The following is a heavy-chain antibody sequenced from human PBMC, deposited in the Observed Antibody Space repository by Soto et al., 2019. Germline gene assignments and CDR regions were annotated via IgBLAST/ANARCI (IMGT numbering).Heavy chain of an antibody. D-gene: IGHD3-9*01. CDR1: GFTFDDYA. CDR2: ISWNSGSI. CDR3: AKDMHDILTGYPSGMDV. Sequence: SLRLSCAASGFTFDDYAMHWVRQAPGKGLEWVSGISWNSGSIGYADSVKGRFTISRDNAKNSLYLQMNSLRAEDTALYYCAKDMHDILTGYPSGMDVWGQGTTVTVS. J-gene: IGHJ6*02. V-gene: IGHV3-9*01.